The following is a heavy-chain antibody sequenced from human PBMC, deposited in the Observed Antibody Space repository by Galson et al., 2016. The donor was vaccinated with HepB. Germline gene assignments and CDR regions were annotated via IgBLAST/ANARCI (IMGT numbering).Heavy chain of an antibody. J-gene: IGHJ6*02. Sequence: SETLSLTCAVLGASISGNTYWTWVRQAPGKGLEWIGEVYHDGSINYTPSVESRITMSVDKSKNQFSLKLTSVTAADTAVYYCARKPPPVAYYGLDVWGQGTTVIVSS. D-gene: IGHD2-15*01. V-gene: IGHV4-4*02. CDR3: ARKPPPVAYYGLDV. CDR1: GASISGNTY. CDR2: VYHDGSI.